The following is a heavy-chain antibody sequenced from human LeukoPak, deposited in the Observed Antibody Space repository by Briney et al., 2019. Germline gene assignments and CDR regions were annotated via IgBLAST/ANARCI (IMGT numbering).Heavy chain of an antibody. CDR1: GDSMSNYY. D-gene: IGHD3-9*01. V-gene: IGHV4-59*01. CDR3: ARERGYYDILTGYSPPYWFNY. Sequence: PSETLSLTCIVSGDSMSNYYWSWIRQPPGKGLEWIGSIYYSGTTNYNPSLKGRVTISVDTSKNQFSLKLSSVTAADTAVYYCARERGYYDILTGYSPPYWFNYWGQGTLVTVSS. J-gene: IGHJ4*02. CDR2: IYYSGTT.